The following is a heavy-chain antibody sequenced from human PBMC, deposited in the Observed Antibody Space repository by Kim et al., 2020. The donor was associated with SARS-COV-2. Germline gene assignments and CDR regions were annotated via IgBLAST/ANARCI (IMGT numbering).Heavy chain of an antibody. CDR2: IWYDGSNK. CDR1: GFTFSSYG. Sequence: GGSLRLSCAASGFTFSSYGMHWVRQAPGKGLEWVAVIWYDGSNKYYADSVKGRFTISRDNSKNTLYLQMNSLRAEDTAVYYCARDPGGIAAAHAEYFQHWGQGTLVTVSS. D-gene: IGHD6-13*01. J-gene: IGHJ1*01. V-gene: IGHV3-33*08. CDR3: ARDPGGIAAAHAEYFQH.